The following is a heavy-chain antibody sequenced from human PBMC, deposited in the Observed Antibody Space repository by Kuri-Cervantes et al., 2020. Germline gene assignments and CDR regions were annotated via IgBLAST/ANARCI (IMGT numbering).Heavy chain of an antibody. V-gene: IGHV4-39*07. Sequence: GSLRLSCTVSGGSISSSSYYWGWIRQPPGKGLEWIGSIYYSGSTYYNPSLKSRVTISVDTSKNQFSLKLSSVTVADTAVYYCARASVYDSSGHYYYGMDVWGQGTTVTVSS. CDR2: IYYSGST. CDR3: ARASVYDSSGHYYYGMDV. D-gene: IGHD3-22*01. J-gene: IGHJ6*02. CDR1: GGSISSSSYY.